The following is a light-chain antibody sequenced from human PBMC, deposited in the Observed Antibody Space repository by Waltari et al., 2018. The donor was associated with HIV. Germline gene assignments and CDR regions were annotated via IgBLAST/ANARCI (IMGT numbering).Light chain of an antibody. CDR2: AAS. V-gene: IGKV1-9*01. CDR3: QQLNSYQGIT. J-gene: IGKJ5*01. CDR1: QGISSY. Sequence: DIQLTQSPSFLSASVGDRVTITCRASQGISSYLAWYQQKAGKAPKLLMYAASTLQRGGPSRFSGSGSGTDFTLTISSLQPEDFATYYCQQLNSYQGITFGQGTRLEIK.